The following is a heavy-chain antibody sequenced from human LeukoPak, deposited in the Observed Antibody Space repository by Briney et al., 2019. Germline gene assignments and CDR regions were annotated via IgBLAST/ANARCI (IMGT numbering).Heavy chain of an antibody. D-gene: IGHD7-27*01. Sequence: SETLSLTCAVSGYSISSGYYWGWIRQPPGKGLEWIGSIYHSGSTYYNPSLKSRVTISVDTSKNQFSLKLSSVTAADTAVYYCARQNWGNDYWGQGTPVTVSS. J-gene: IGHJ4*02. CDR3: ARQNWGNDY. CDR2: IYHSGST. V-gene: IGHV4-38-2*01. CDR1: GYSISSGYY.